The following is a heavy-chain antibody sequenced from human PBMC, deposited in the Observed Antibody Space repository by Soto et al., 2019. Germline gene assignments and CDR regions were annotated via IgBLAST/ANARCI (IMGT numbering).Heavy chain of an antibody. CDR3: ARGVTAGVDY. V-gene: IGHV1-8*01. CDR1: GYSFTSLD. CDR2: MQPSGRT. Sequence: QVQLVQSGAEVREPGASVKVSCKASGYSFTSLDINWVRQTTGQGLEWMGWMQPSGRTGYAQKFQGRVTMTRDTSINTAYMELSSLTSDDTAFYYCARGVTAGVDYWGQGTLVTVSS. D-gene: IGHD1-26*01. J-gene: IGHJ4*02.